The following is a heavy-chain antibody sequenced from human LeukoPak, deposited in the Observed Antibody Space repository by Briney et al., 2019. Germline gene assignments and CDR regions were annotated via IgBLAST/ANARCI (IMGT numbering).Heavy chain of an antibody. J-gene: IGHJ6*03. D-gene: IGHD6-13*01. Sequence: ASVKVSCKASGGTFSSYAISWVRQAPGQGLEWRGGIIPIFGTANYAQKFQGRVTITADESTSTAYMELSSLRSEDTAVYYCARDSLPVSSSWYYYYYMDVWGKGTTVTVSS. CDR1: GGTFSSYA. CDR2: IIPIFGTA. CDR3: ARDSLPVSSSWYYYYYMDV. V-gene: IGHV1-69*13.